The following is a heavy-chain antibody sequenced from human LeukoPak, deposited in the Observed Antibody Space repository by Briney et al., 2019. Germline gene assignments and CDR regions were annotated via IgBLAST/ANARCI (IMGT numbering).Heavy chain of an antibody. Sequence: SGPTLVKPTQTLTLTCTFSGFSLSTSGVGGGWIQQPPGKALEGLAIIYWNDDKRYSPSLQSRLTITNDSSNNQVVLTTPNLDPVDTATYYCAHSPYCSGGSCYSDYRGQGTLVTVSS. J-gene: IGHJ4*02. CDR2: IYWNDDK. V-gene: IGHV2-5*01. CDR3: AHSPYCSGGSCYSDY. D-gene: IGHD2-15*01. CDR1: GFSLSTSGVG.